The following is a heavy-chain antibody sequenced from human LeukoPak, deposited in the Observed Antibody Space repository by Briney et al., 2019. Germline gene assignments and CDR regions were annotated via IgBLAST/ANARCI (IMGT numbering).Heavy chain of an antibody. J-gene: IGHJ3*02. V-gene: IGHV1-18*04. CDR2: ISGYNGNT. D-gene: IGHD3-22*01. Sequence: ASVTVSCKASGYTFTGYYMHLVRHAPGKGLEWMGWISGYNGNTNYAQKLQGRVTMTTDTSTSTAYMELRSLKSDDTAVYYCASLKNYYDSSGYLVTDAFDIWGQGTMVTVSS. CDR1: GYTFTGYY. CDR3: ASLKNYYDSSGYLVTDAFDI.